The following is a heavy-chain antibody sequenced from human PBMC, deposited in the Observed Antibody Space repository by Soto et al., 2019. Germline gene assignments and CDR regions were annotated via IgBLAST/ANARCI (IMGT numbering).Heavy chain of an antibody. D-gene: IGHD3-3*01. CDR3: ARDGASDFWSGYWFDY. CDR1: GFTFSSYE. Sequence: EVQLVESGGGLVQPGGSLRLSCAASGFTFSSYEMNWVRQAPGKGLEWVSYISSSGSTIYYADSVKGRFTISRDNAKNSLYLQMNSLRAEDTTVYYCARDGASDFWSGYWFDYWGQGTLVTVSS. CDR2: ISSSGSTI. V-gene: IGHV3-48*03. J-gene: IGHJ4*02.